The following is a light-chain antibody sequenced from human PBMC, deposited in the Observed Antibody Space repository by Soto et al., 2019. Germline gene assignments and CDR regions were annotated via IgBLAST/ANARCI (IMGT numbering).Light chain of an antibody. CDR2: GIS. CDR3: QQYVTSAPRT. CDR1: HTISSSY. V-gene: IGKV3-20*01. Sequence: EIVLTQSPGTLSLSPGERATLSCRASHTISSSYLAWYQQKPGQAPRLLMYGISRRATGIPDRFSGSGSGTDFTLTITRLEPEDCAVYYCQQYVTSAPRTFGQGTKGEIK. J-gene: IGKJ1*01.